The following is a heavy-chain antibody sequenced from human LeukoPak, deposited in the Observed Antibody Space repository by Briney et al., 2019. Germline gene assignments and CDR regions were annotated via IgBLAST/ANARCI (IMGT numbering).Heavy chain of an antibody. D-gene: IGHD3-22*01. V-gene: IGHV3-7*01. J-gene: IGHJ5*02. CDR3: ARDRHYYDSSGYYYWFDP. CDR2: IKQDGSEK. CDR1: GFTFSSYL. Sequence: GGSLRLSCAASGFTFSSYLMSWVRQAPRKGLEWVANIKQDGSEKYYVDSVKGRFTISRDNAKNSLYLQMNSLRAEDTAVYYCARDRHYYDSSGYYYWFDPWGQGTLVTVSS.